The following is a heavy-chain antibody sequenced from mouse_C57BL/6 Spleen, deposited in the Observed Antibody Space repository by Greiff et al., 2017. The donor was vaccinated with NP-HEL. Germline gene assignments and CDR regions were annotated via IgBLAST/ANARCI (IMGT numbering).Heavy chain of an antibody. V-gene: IGHV1-26*01. D-gene: IGHD1-1*01. J-gene: IGHJ2*01. Sequence: EVQLQQSGPELVKPGASVKISCKASGYTFTDYYMNWVKQSHGKSLEWIGDINPNNGGTSYNQKFKGKATWTVDKSSSTAYMELRSLTSEDSAVYYCARERNYYGSSWGFDYWGQGTTLTVSS. CDR3: ARERNYYGSSWGFDY. CDR1: GYTFTDYY. CDR2: INPNNGGT.